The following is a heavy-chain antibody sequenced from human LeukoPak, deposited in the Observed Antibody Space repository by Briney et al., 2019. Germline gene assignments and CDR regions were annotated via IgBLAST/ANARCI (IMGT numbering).Heavy chain of an antibody. D-gene: IGHD3-16*02. J-gene: IGHJ4*02. CDR3: AREYDYVWGSYLDY. V-gene: IGHV4-59*01. CDR2: IYYSGST. CDR1: GGSIRTYY. Sequence: SETLSLTCTVSGGSIRTYYWSWIRQPPGKGLEWIGYIYYSGSTNYNPSLKSRVTISVDTSKNQFSLKLSSVTAADTAVYYCAREYDYVWGSYLDYWGQGTLVTVSS.